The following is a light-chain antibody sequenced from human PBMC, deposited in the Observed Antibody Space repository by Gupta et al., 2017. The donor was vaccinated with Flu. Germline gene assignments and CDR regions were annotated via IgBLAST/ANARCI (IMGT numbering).Light chain of an antibody. Sequence: NYLAWYQQKPGRVPNLLIYCATTRESGVPDRFSGSGSGTEFTLTINSLQAEDVAIYYCQEYSGAPLTFGGGTRVEMK. CDR3: QEYSGAPLT. CDR1: NY. J-gene: IGKJ4*01. V-gene: IGKV4-1*01. CDR2: CAT.